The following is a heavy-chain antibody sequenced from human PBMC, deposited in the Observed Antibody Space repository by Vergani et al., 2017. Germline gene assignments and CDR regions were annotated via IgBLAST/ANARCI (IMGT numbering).Heavy chain of an antibody. V-gene: IGHV4-59*01. D-gene: IGHD6-19*01. CDR1: GGSMSGYY. CDR2: MYHSGST. J-gene: IGHJ5*02. CDR3: ASDTHSGQRADR. Sequence: QVRLQESGPGLVTPSETLSLTCSVSGGSMSGYYWSWIRQPPGKELEWIGYMYHSGSTNYNPSLETRVTISGDTSKNQFSLTLTSVTAADTAVYYCASDTHSGQRADRWGQGILVTVTS.